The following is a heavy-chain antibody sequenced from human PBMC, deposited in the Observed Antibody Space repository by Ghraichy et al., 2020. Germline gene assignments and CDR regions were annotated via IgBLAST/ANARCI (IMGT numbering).Heavy chain of an antibody. J-gene: IGHJ4*02. D-gene: IGHD1-1*01. CDR3: ARVNLETTGLDY. CDR1: AFPFSLYT. V-gene: IGHV3-21*06. Sequence: LSLTCAASAFPFSLYTMNWVRQAPGKSLEWVSSISSGSDYIYFRDSVRGRFTISRDNAKSSLFLQMDSLRAEDTAVYYCARVNLETTGLDYWGQGTLVTVSS. CDR2: ISSGSDYI.